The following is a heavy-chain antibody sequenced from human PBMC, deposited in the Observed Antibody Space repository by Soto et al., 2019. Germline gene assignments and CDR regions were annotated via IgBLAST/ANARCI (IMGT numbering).Heavy chain of an antibody. CDR2: INAANGDT. V-gene: IGHV1-3*01. CDR3: VRRHVSATGIDWFDP. D-gene: IGHD6-13*01. CDR1: GYTFTSYG. J-gene: IGHJ5*02. Sequence: QVQLVQSGTEVKKPGASVKVSCKASGYTFTSYGIHWVRQAPGQRLEWMGGINAANGDTKYSPKCQGRVTITRDTSASTAYMELSRLRSEATAVYYCVRRHVSATGIDWFDPWGQGTLVTVSS.